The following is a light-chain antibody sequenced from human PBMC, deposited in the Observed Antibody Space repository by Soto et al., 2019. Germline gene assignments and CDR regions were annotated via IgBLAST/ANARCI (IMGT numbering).Light chain of an antibody. CDR2: DAS. CDR3: QQRSNWIT. J-gene: IGKJ5*01. Sequence: EIVLTQSPGTLSLSPGERATLSCRASQSASNNYLAWYQQKPGQAPRLLIYDASNRATGIPARFSGSGSGTDFTLTISSLEPEDFAVYYCQQRSNWITFGRGTRLEIK. V-gene: IGKV3-11*01. CDR1: QSASNNY.